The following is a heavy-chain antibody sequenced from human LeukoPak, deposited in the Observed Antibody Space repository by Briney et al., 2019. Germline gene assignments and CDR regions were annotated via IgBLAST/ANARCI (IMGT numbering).Heavy chain of an antibody. CDR3: ARANPNYDILTGYYGGDFDY. Sequence: SETLSLTCTVSGGSVSSGSYYWSWIRQPPGKGLEWIGYIYYSGSTNYNPSLKSRVTISVDTSKNQFPLKLSSVTAADTAVYYCARANPNYDILTGYYGGDFDYWGQGTLVTVSS. V-gene: IGHV4-61*01. CDR1: GGSVSSGSYY. CDR2: IYYSGST. D-gene: IGHD3-9*01. J-gene: IGHJ4*02.